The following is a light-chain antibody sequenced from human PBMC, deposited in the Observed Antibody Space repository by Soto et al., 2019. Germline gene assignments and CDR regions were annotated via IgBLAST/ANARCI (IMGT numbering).Light chain of an antibody. V-gene: IGKV1-5*01. J-gene: IGKJ2*01. Sequence: DIQMTQSPSALSASLGDRVTITCRASHSIDTWLAWYQQRPGKAPNLLIYDASSLASGVPSRFSGGGSATEFPLTISSLQPDHFGTYHSQQYKSYTPYTIGQGTKVEI. CDR1: HSIDTW. CDR2: DAS. CDR3: QQYKSYTPYT.